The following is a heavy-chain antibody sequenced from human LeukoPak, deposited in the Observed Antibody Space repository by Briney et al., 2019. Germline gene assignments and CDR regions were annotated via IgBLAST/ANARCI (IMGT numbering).Heavy chain of an antibody. CDR3: ARLRGSSYYFDS. V-gene: IGHV4-38-2*01. Sequence: PSETLSLTCAVSGYSISSGYNWGWIRQPPGKGLEWIGSVFSGNTYYNPSLKSRVIISVDTSKNQFSLDLSSVTAADTAVYYCARLRGSSYYFDSWGQGTLVTVSS. CDR2: VFSGNT. CDR1: GYSISSGYN. D-gene: IGHD1-26*01. J-gene: IGHJ4*02.